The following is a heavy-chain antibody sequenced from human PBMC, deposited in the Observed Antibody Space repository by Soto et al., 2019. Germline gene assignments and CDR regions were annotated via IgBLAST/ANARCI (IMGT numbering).Heavy chain of an antibody. V-gene: IGHV3-23*01. Sequence: EVQLLESGGGLVQPGGSLRLSCAASGFTFSNYAVTWVRRAPGKGLEWVSTFSGSGGSTYYADSVKGRFTISRDNSKNTLYLQMNSLRAEDTAVYYCAKDQGSSWYEIDYWGQGTLVTVSS. CDR3: AKDQGSSWYEIDY. CDR2: FSGSGGST. J-gene: IGHJ4*02. D-gene: IGHD6-13*01. CDR1: GFTFSNYA.